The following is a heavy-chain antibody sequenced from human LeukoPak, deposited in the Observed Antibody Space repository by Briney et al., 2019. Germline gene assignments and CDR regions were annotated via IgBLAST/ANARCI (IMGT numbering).Heavy chain of an antibody. Sequence: GGSLRLSCAASGFTFSSYSMNWVRQAPGKGLEWVSSISSSSSYIYYADSVKGRFTISRDNAKNSLYLQMNSLRAEDTAVYYCARDNYDFWSGPDYWGQGTLVTVPS. CDR3: ARDNYDFWSGPDY. V-gene: IGHV3-21*01. D-gene: IGHD3-3*01. J-gene: IGHJ4*02. CDR2: ISSSSSYI. CDR1: GFTFSSYS.